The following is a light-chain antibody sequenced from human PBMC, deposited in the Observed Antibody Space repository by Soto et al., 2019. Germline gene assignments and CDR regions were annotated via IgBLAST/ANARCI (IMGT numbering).Light chain of an antibody. CDR2: AAS. CDR3: QQYGGSPWT. V-gene: IGKV1-27*01. J-gene: IGKJ1*01. Sequence: DIQMTQSPSSLSASVGDRVTITCRASQGISNYLAWYQQKPGKVPKLLIYAASTLQSGVPSRFSGSGSGTDFTLTISRLEPEDFAMYYCQQYGGSPWTFGQGTKVEIK. CDR1: QGISNY.